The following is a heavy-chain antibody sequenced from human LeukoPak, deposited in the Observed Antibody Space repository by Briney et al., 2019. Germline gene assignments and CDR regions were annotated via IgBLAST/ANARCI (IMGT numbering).Heavy chain of an antibody. CDR1: GGTFSSYA. CDR2: IIPIFGST. J-gene: IGHJ4*02. V-gene: IGHV1-69*01. Sequence: SVTVSCKASGGTFSSYAVSWVRQAPGQGLEWMGGIIPIFGSTNYAQKFQGRVTITADDSTGTAYMEVSSLTSEDTAVYYCARGGNCSITTCYAFWGQGTLVTVSS. CDR3: ARGGNCSITTCYAF. D-gene: IGHD2-2*01.